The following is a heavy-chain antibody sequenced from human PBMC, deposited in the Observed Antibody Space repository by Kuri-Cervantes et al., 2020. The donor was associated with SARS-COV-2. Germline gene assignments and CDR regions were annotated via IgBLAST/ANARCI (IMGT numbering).Heavy chain of an antibody. CDR3: ASLLSNRGEYYFDY. V-gene: IGHV1-2*02. CDR2: INPNSGGT. CDR1: GYTFTGYY. J-gene: IGHJ4*02. D-gene: IGHD3-16*02. Sequence: ASVKVSCKASGYTFTGYYMHWVRQAPGQGLEWMGWINPNSGGTNYAQKFQGRVTMTRDTSISTAYMELRSLRSDDTAVYYCASLLSNRGEYYFDYWGQGTPVTVSS.